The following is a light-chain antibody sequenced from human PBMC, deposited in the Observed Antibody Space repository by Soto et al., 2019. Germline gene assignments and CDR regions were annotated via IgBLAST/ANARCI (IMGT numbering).Light chain of an antibody. CDR3: SSYTTSSTWV. Sequence: QSALTQPASVSGSPGQSITISCTGTSSDVGAYNFVSWYQQRPDKAPKLIIYEVSNRPSGVSNRFFGSKSGNTASLTISGLQAGDKADYYCSSYTTSSTWVFGAGTKVTVL. V-gene: IGLV2-14*01. J-gene: IGLJ3*02. CDR2: EVS. CDR1: SSDVGAYNF.